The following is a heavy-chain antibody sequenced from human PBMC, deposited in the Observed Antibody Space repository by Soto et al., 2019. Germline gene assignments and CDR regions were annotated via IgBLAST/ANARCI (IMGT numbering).Heavy chain of an antibody. CDR3: ARDKNSEGGGYYYYYMDV. V-gene: IGHV3-23*01. CDR1: GFTFSSYA. Sequence: HPGGSLRLSCAASGFTFSSYAMSWVRQAPGKGLEWVSAISGSGGSTYYADSVKGRFTISRDNSKNTLYLQMNSLRAEDTAVYYCARDKNSEGGGYYYYYMDVWGKGTTVTVSS. CDR2: ISGSGGST. J-gene: IGHJ6*03. D-gene: IGHD2-15*01.